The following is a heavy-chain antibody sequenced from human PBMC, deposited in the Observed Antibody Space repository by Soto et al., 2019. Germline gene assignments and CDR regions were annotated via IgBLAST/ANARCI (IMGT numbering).Heavy chain of an antibody. CDR2: IYYSGST. J-gene: IGHJ6*02. CDR1: GGSISSYY. V-gene: IGHV4-59*01. CDR3: ARDSRVCGGDCYYYYYGMDV. Sequence: SETLSLTCTVSGGSISSYYWSWIRQPPGKGLEWIGYIYYSGSTNYNPSLKSRVTISVDTSKNQFSLKLSSVTAADTAVYYCARDSRVCGGDCYYYYYGMDVWGQGTTVTVSS. D-gene: IGHD2-21*02.